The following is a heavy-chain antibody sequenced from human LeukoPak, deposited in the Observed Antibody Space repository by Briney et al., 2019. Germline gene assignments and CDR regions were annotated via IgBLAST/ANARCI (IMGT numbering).Heavy chain of an antibody. CDR3: ARDRGEGEGLLWFGELSHYGMDV. J-gene: IGHJ6*04. Sequence: GGSLRLSCAASGFTFSSYAMSWVRQAPGKGLEWVSTISGSGSGGSTYYADSVKGRFTISRDNSKDTLYLQMNSLRAEDTAVYYCARDRGEGEGLLWFGELSHYGMDVWGKGTTVTVSS. V-gene: IGHV3-23*01. D-gene: IGHD3-10*01. CDR2: ISGSGSGGST. CDR1: GFTFSSYA.